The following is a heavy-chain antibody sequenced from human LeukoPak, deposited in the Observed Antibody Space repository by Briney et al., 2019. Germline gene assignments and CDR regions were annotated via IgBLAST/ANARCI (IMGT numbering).Heavy chain of an antibody. V-gene: IGHV1-2*02. CDR2: INPNSGGT. CDR3: AAFYDYVWGSYRRDAFDI. Sequence: ASVKVSCKASGYTFTGYYMHWVRQAPGQGLEWMGWINPNSGGTNCAQKFQGRVTMTRDTSISTAYMELSRLRSDDTAVYYCAAFYDYVWGSYRRDAFDIWGQGTMVTVSS. D-gene: IGHD3-16*02. CDR1: GYTFTGYY. J-gene: IGHJ3*02.